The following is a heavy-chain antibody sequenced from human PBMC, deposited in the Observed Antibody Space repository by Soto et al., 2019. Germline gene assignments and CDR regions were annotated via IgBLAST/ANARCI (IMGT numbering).Heavy chain of an antibody. D-gene: IGHD3-10*01. CDR3: ARDSEYGSGTSVNYYLDD. CDR2: IKWDASEK. CDR1: GFTFGSYW. J-gene: IGHJ4*01. Sequence: EVQLEESGGGLVQPGGSLRLSCAASGFTFGSYWMSWVRQAPGKGLEWLATIKWDASEKKYVDSVKGRFTMSRDNAKNSLYLQMNSLRAEDTAVYYCARDSEYGSGTSVNYYLDDWGHGTLVTVSS. V-gene: IGHV3-7*01.